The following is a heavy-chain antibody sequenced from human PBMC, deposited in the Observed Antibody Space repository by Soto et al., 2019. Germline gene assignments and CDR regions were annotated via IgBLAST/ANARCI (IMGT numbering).Heavy chain of an antibody. Sequence: GGSLRLSCAASGFTFSSYAMSWVRQAPGKGLEWVSAISGSGGSTYYADSVKGRFTISRDNSKNTLYLQMNSLRAEDTAVYYCANSPTLDDSPNWFDPWGQGTLVTVSS. CDR3: ANSPTLDDSPNWFDP. CDR1: GFTFSSYA. V-gene: IGHV3-23*01. CDR2: ISGSGGST. D-gene: IGHD3-3*01. J-gene: IGHJ5*02.